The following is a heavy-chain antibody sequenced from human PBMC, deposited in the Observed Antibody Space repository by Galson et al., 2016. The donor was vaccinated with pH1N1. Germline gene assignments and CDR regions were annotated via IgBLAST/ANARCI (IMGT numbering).Heavy chain of an antibody. V-gene: IGHV3-33*08. J-gene: IGHJ6*02. CDR2: IWYDGSNK. CDR1: GFTLSTYW. Sequence: SLRLSCAASGFTLSTYWMSWVRQAPGKGLEWVALIWYDGSNKYYADSVKGRFTISRDDSKNTMYLQMNSLRAEDTAVYYCARSRVTFSSTTCLAVWGQGTTVTVSS. D-gene: IGHD2-2*01. CDR3: ARSRVTFSSTTCLAV.